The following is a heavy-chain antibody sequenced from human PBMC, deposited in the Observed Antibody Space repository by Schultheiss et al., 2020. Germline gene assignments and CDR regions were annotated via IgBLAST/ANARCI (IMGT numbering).Heavy chain of an antibody. CDR1: GFTFSSYA. Sequence: GESLKISCAASGFTFSSYAMHWVRQAPGKGLEWVAVISYDGSNKYYADSVKGRFTISRDNSKNTLYLQMNSLRAEDTAVYYCARDRLLGGLAAAGTGFDYWGQGTLVTVSS. CDR3: ARDRLLGGLAAAGTGFDY. V-gene: IGHV3-30-3*01. J-gene: IGHJ4*02. CDR2: ISYDGSNK. D-gene: IGHD6-13*01.